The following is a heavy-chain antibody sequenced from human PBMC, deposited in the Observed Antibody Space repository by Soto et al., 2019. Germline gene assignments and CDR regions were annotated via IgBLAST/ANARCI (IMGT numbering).Heavy chain of an antibody. CDR2: ISYDGSNK. CDR1: GFTFSSYG. Sequence: GGSLRLSCAASGFTFSSYGMHWVRQAPGKGLEWVAVISYDGSNKYYADSVKGRFTISRDNSKNTLYLQMNSLRAEDTAVYYCAKDWTPHGMDVWGQGTTVTVSS. D-gene: IGHD1-1*01. V-gene: IGHV3-30*18. CDR3: AKDWTPHGMDV. J-gene: IGHJ6*02.